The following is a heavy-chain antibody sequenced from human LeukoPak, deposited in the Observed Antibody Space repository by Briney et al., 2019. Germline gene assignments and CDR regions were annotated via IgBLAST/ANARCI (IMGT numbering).Heavy chain of an antibody. D-gene: IGHD6-19*01. CDR1: GGSLSGYY. CDR3: ARGRITQWLVRFDY. J-gene: IGHJ4*02. CDR2: INHIGST. Sequence: PSETLSLTCAVYGGSLSGYYWSWVRQPPGKGLEWNGEINHIGSTNYNPSLKSRVTITVDTSKNQFSLKLSSVTAADTAVYYCARGRITQWLVRFDYWGQGTLVTVSS. V-gene: IGHV4-34*01.